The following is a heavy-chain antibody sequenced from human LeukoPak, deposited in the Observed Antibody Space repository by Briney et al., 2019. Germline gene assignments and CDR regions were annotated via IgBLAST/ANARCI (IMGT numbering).Heavy chain of an antibody. Sequence: GGSLRLSCAASGFTFSSYSMNWVRQAPGKGLEWVSSISSSSSYIYYADSVKGRFTISRDNAKNSLYLQMNSLRAEDTAVYYCAREWGLSEMKGGYFDYWGQGTLVTVSS. CDR3: AREWGLSEMKGGYFDY. CDR1: GFTFSSYS. J-gene: IGHJ4*02. CDR2: ISSSSSYI. D-gene: IGHD1-26*01. V-gene: IGHV3-21*01.